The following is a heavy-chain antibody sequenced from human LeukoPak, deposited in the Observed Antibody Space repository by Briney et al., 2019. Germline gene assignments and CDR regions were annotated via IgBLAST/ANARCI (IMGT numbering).Heavy chain of an antibody. CDR3: ARHATFEYTYDY. J-gene: IGHJ4*02. D-gene: IGHD6-6*01. Sequence: SETLSLTCTASGGSINSSSYYWGWIRQPPGKGLEWIGEINHSGSTNYNPSLKGRVTISVDTSKNQFSLKLSSVTAADTAVYYCARHATFEYTYDYWGQGTLVTVSS. V-gene: IGHV4-39*01. CDR2: INHSGST. CDR1: GGSINSSSYY.